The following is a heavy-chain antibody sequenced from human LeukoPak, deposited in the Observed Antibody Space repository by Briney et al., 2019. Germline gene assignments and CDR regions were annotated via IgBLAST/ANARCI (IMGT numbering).Heavy chain of an antibody. V-gene: IGHV3-23*01. CDR2: ISGSGGST. J-gene: IGHJ3*02. CDR3: AKVLIWTYGSGNYYKGAFDI. CDR1: GFTFSNYG. D-gene: IGHD3-10*01. Sequence: GGSLRLSCAASGFTFSNYGMSWVRQAPGKGLEWVSAISGSGGSTYYADSVKGRFTISRDNSKNTLYLQMNSLRAEDTAVYYCAKVLIWTYGSGNYYKGAFDIWGQETMVTVFS.